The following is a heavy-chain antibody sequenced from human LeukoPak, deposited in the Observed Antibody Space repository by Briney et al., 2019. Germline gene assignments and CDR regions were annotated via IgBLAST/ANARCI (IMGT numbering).Heavy chain of an antibody. V-gene: IGHV3-74*01. CDR3: ARDEGGPGHIDY. D-gene: IGHD1-1*01. CDR1: GFTFSSYW. CDR2: INTDGSST. J-gene: IGHJ4*02. Sequence: PGGSPRLSCAASGFTFSSYWMHWVRQAPGKGLVWVSRINTDGSSTSYADSVKGRFTISRDNAKNTLYLQMNSLRAEDTAVYYCARDEGGPGHIDYWAREPWSPSPQ.